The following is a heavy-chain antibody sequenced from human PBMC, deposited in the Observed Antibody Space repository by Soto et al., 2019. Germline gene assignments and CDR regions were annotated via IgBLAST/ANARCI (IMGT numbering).Heavy chain of an antibody. CDR1: GYTFTSYD. Sequence: QVQLVQSGAEVKKPGASVKVSCKASGYTFTSYDINWVRQATGQGLEWMGWMNPNSGNTGYAQKFQGRVTMTRNTSISTAYMDLSSLRSEDTAVYYCARAVGEIVASFYYYYYYGMAVWGQGTTVTVSS. D-gene: IGHD5-12*01. V-gene: IGHV1-8*01. J-gene: IGHJ6*02. CDR2: MNPNSGNT. CDR3: ARAVGEIVASFYYYYYYGMAV.